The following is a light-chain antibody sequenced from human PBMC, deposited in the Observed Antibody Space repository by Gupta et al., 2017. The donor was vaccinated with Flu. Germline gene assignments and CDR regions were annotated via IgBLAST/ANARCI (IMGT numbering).Light chain of an antibody. CDR2: QDS. CDR3: QAWDSNTAV. V-gene: IGLV3-1*01. J-gene: IGLJ2*01. Sequence: SYEVTQPPSVSVSPGQTASITCSGDKLGDKFTSWYQQKPGQSPVMVIFQDSKRPSGIPERCSGSNSGTATLTIAGTQAVDEADYYCQAWDSNTAVFGGGTKLSVL. CDR1: KLGDKF.